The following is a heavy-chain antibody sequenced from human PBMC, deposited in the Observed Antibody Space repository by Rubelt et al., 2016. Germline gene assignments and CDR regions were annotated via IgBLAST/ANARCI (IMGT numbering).Heavy chain of an antibody. Sequence: QVQLVQSGAEVKKPGASVKVSCKASGYTFTSYGISWVRQAPGQGLEWMGWISAYNGNTTYAQKLQCRVTRTTDPSTCTAYRGLRGLRSDGTAVYYCVGGEPADYWGQGTLVTVSA. V-gene: IGHV1-18*01. D-gene: IGHD3-10*01. CDR1: GYTFTSYG. CDR2: ISAYNGNT. J-gene: IGHJ4*02. CDR3: VGGEPADY.